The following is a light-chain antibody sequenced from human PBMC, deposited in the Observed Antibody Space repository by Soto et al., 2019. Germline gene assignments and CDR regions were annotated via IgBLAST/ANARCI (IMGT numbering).Light chain of an antibody. CDR1: QAVNTR. Sequence: EIVLTQSPATLSSFPGDRVTLSCRASQAVNTRLAWYQHKPGQAPRLLIYLASNRAAGVPARFSGSGSGTDFPLTISDVEPEDFAVYYCHQRQSWPRTFGQGTRWIS. CDR3: HQRQSWPRT. V-gene: IGKV3-11*01. CDR2: LAS. J-gene: IGKJ1*01.